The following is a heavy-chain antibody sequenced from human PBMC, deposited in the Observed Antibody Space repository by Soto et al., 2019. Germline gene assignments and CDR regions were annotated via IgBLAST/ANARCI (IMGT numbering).Heavy chain of an antibody. CDR2: INSDGSST. J-gene: IGHJ3*02. V-gene: IGHV3-74*01. Sequence: PVGSLRLSCAASGFTFSSYWMHWVRQAPGKGLVWVSRINSDGSSTSYADSVKGRFTISRDNAKNTLYLQMSSLRAEDTAVYYCARAWGSTDDAFDIWGQGTMVTVSS. CDR1: GFTFSSYW. CDR3: ARAWGSTDDAFDI. D-gene: IGHD3-16*01.